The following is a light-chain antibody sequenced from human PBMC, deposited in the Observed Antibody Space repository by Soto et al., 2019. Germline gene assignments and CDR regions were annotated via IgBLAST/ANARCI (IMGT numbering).Light chain of an antibody. CDR1: QSVTSTH. CDR2: GTS. J-gene: IGKJ1*01. Sequence: EIVLTQSPGTLSLSPGERATLSCRASQSVTSTHLAWYQQTPGQAPRLLIYGTSNRATGVPDRFSGSGSGTDFTLNISGLEPEDFAVYYCQQSESSPRTFGQGTKVEIK. CDR3: QQSESSPRT. V-gene: IGKV3-20*01.